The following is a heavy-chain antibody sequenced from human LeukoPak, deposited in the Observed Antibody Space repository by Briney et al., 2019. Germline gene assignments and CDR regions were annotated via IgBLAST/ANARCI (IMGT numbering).Heavy chain of an antibody. D-gene: IGHD2-2*01. J-gene: IGHJ6*02. V-gene: IGHV1-69*13. Sequence: SVKVSCKASGGTFSIYAISWVRQAPGQGLEWMGGIIPIFGTANYAQKFQGRVTITADESTSTAYMELSSLRSEDTAVYYCARDITDCSSTSCLYGMDVWGQGTTVTVSS. CDR3: ARDITDCSSTSCLYGMDV. CDR1: GGTFSIYA. CDR2: IIPIFGTA.